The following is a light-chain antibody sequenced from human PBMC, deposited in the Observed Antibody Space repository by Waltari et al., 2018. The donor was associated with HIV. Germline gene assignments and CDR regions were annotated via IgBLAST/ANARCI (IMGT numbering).Light chain of an antibody. J-gene: IGLJ2*01. Sequence: QSTLTQPPSASGSPGQSVTISCTGTSSDIGGYNYVSWSQHHPGKSPKLIMTEVTKRPSGVPDRFSGSKSGNTASLTVSGLQADDEALYYCSSFAPTNKFYVLFGGGTTLTVL. V-gene: IGLV2-8*01. CDR2: EVT. CDR3: SSFAPTNKFYVL. CDR1: SSDIGGYNY.